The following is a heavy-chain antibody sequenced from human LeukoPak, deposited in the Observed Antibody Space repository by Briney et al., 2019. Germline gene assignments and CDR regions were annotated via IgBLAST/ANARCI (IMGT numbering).Heavy chain of an antibody. J-gene: IGHJ4*02. D-gene: IGHD3-22*01. CDR1: GGTFSSYA. Sequence: SVKVSCKASGGTFSSYAISWVRQAPGQGLKWMGGIIPIFGTANYAQKFQGRVTITADESTSTAYMELSSLRSEDTAVYYCARDYYYDSSGYYYPRYWGQGTLVTVSS. V-gene: IGHV1-69*13. CDR2: IIPIFGTA. CDR3: ARDYYYDSSGYYYPRY.